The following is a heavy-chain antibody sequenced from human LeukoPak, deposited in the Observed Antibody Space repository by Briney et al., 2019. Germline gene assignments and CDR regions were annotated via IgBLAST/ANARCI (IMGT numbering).Heavy chain of an antibody. V-gene: IGHV3-21*01. D-gene: IGHD1-26*01. CDR1: GFTFSTYY. Sequence: GGSLRLSCAASGFTFSTYYMNWVRQAPGKGLEWVSSISSSSSYIYYGDSVKGRFTISRDNAKTSLYLQMNSLRAEDTAVYYCARVSDGARDYWGQGTLVTVSS. J-gene: IGHJ4*02. CDR3: ARVSDGARDY. CDR2: ISSSSSYI.